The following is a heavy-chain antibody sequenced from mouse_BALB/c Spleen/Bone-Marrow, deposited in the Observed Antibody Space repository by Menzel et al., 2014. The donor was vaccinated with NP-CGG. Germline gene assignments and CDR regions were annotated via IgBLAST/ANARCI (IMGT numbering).Heavy chain of an antibody. CDR1: GYAFSNYW. CDR3: ARRDGSTYYYAMDY. CDR2: IYPGDGDT. V-gene: IGHV1-80*01. D-gene: IGHD1-1*01. J-gene: IGHJ4*01. Sequence: QVQQQQPGAELVRPGSSVKISCKASGYAFSNYWMNWVKQRPGQGLEWIGQIYPGDGDTNYNGKFKGKATLTADKSSSTAYMQLSSLTSEDSAVYFCARRDGSTYYYAMDYWGQGASVTVFS.